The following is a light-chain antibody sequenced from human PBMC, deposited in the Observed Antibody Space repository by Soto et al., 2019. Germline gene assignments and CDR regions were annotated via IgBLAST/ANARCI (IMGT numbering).Light chain of an antibody. Sequence: EIVLTQSPGTLSLSPGERATLSCRASQSVSSGHLAWYQQKPGQAPRLLIYGASSRATGIPDRFSGIGSGTDFTLTISRLGPEDFAVYYCHQYGSSPRTFGQGTNLEIK. CDR3: HQYGSSPRT. CDR2: GAS. J-gene: IGKJ2*01. CDR1: QSVSSGH. V-gene: IGKV3-20*01.